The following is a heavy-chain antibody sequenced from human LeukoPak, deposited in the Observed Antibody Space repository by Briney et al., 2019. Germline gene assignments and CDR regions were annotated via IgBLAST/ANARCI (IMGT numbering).Heavy chain of an antibody. CDR3: ARGLGLTDYYYYGMDV. CDR2: INHSGST. CDR1: GGSFSGYY. J-gene: IGHJ6*02. D-gene: IGHD3-10*01. Sequence: SETLSLTCAAYGGSFSGYYWSWIRQPPGKGLEWIGEINHSGSTNYNPSLKSRVTISVDTSKNQFSLKLSSVTAADTAVYYCARGLGLTDYYYYGMDVWGQGTTVTVSS. V-gene: IGHV4-34*01.